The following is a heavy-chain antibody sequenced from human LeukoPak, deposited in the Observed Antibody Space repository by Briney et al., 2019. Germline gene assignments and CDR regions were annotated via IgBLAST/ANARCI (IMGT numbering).Heavy chain of an antibody. CDR1: GGSISSSNW. J-gene: IGHJ6*02. D-gene: IGHD3-3*01. CDR2: IYHSGST. V-gene: IGHV4-4*02. Sequence: PSETLSLTCAVSGGSISSSNWWSWVRQPPGKGLEWIGEIYHSGSTNYNPSLKSRVTISVDKSKNQFSLKLSSVTAADTAVYYCARTNFVDYYYYGMDVWGQGITVTVSS. CDR3: ARTNFVDYYYYGMDV.